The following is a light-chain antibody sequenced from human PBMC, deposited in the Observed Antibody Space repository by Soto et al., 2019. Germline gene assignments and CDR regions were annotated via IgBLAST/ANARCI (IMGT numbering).Light chain of an antibody. V-gene: IGLV2-8*01. CDR3: CSYAGSKNDV. CDR2: GVN. J-gene: IGLJ1*01. CDR1: SSDIGGYNY. Sequence: QSALAQPPSASGSPGQSVAISCTGTSSDIGGYNYVSWFQQHPGKAPKLIIYGVNERPSGVPDRFSGSKSDNTASLTVSGLQAEDEADYYCCSYAGSKNDVFGTGTKLTVL.